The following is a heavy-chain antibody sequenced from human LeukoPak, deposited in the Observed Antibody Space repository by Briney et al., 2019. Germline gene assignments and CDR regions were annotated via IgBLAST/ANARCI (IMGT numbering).Heavy chain of an antibody. V-gene: IGHV3-74*01. CDR1: GFTFSSYW. J-gene: IGHJ4*02. CDR2: INTDGSSE. Sequence: GGSLRLSCAASGFTFSSYWMHWVRQAPGKGLVWVSRINTDGSSETYADSVKGRFTISRDNAKNTLYLQMNSLRAEDTALYYCARDLVEGSSSSGFDYWGQGTLVTVSS. CDR3: ARDLVEGSSSSGFDY. D-gene: IGHD6-6*01.